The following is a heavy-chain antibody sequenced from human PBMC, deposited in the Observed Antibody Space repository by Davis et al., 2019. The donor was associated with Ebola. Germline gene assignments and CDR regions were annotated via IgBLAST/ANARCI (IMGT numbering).Heavy chain of an antibody. CDR3: ARGKDGYLLEDAFDI. J-gene: IGHJ3*02. CDR1: GYTFTSYG. D-gene: IGHD5-24*01. Sequence: AASVKVSCKASGYTFTSYGISWVRQAPGQGLEWMGRIIPILGIANYAQKFQGRVTITADKSTSTAYMELSSLRSEDTAVYYCARGKDGYLLEDAFDIWGQGTMVTVSS. V-gene: IGHV1-69*04. CDR2: IIPILGIA.